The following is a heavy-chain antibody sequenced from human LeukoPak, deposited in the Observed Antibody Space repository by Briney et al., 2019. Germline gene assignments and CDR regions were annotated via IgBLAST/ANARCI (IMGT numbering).Heavy chain of an antibody. CDR3: ARRAGAYSHPYDY. V-gene: IGHV3-23*01. Sequence: GGSLRLSCAASGFSFSTYSMSWVRQAPGKGLEWVSVISDTGATTFYADSVKGRFTISRDNSKNTLYLQMSSLRVEDTAVYYCARRAGAYSHPYDYWGQGTLVTVSS. CDR2: ISDTGATT. D-gene: IGHD4/OR15-4a*01. CDR1: GFSFSTYS. J-gene: IGHJ4*02.